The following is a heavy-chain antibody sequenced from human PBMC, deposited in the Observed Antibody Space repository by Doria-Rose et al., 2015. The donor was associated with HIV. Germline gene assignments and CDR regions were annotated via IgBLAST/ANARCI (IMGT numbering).Heavy chain of an antibody. D-gene: IGHD6-13*01. CDR2: IFSDDER. CDR3: ARIKSSRWYHKYYFDF. J-gene: IGHJ4*02. Sequence: QITLKESGPVLVTPTETLTLTCTVSGVSLSSPGMGVSWIRQPPGKALEWPATIFSDDERSYKTSLKSRLTISRGTSKSQVVLTMTDMDPVDTATYYCARIKSSRWYHKYYFDFWGQGTQVIVSA. V-gene: IGHV2-26*01. CDR1: GVSLSSPGMG.